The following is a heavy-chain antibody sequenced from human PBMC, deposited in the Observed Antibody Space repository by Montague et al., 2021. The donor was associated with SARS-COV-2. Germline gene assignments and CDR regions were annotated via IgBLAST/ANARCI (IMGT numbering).Heavy chain of an antibody. D-gene: IGHD6-19*01. CDR2: IYYSGST. CDR3: ASAIAVADTHYYYYGMDV. J-gene: IGHJ6*02. V-gene: IGHV4-31*03. CDR1: AGSISAGYY. Sequence: SETLSLTCTVSAGSISAGYYWTWIRQIPGKGLEWIGYIYYSGSTYYNPSLKSRVIMSIDTSKHQFSLKVSSVTAADTATYFCASAIAVADTHYYYYGMDVWGQGTMVTVSS.